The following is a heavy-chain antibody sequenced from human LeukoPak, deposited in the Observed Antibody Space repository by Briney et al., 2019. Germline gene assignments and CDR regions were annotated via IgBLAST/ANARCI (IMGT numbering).Heavy chain of an antibody. CDR3: ARDRGYCSGGSCYYFGY. V-gene: IGHV3-21*01. J-gene: IGHJ4*02. CDR2: ISSSSSYI. Sequence: PGGSLRLSCAASGFTFSSYSMNWVRQAPGKGLEWVSSISSSSSYIYCADSVKGRFTISRDNAKNSLYLQMNSLRAEDTAVYYCARDRGYCSGGSCYYFGYWGQGTLVTVSS. CDR1: GFTFSSYS. D-gene: IGHD2-15*01.